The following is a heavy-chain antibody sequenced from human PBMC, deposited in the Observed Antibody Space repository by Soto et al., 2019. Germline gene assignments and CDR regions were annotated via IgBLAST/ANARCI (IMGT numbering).Heavy chain of an antibody. CDR1: GYTFTSYY. Sequence: ASVKVSCKASGYTFTSYYLHWVRQAPGQGLEWMGIINPSSRSTTYAQKLQGRVTMTSDTSTSTAHMELSSLRSEDTAVYYCARETGYGGFYFFAMDVWGQGTTVTVSS. V-gene: IGHV1-46*01. J-gene: IGHJ6*02. CDR2: INPSSRST. CDR3: ARETGYGGFYFFAMDV. D-gene: IGHD4-17*01.